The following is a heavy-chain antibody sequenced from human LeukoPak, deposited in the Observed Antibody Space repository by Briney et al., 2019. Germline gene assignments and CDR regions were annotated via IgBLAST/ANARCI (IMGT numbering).Heavy chain of an antibody. J-gene: IGHJ4*02. Sequence: GGSLRLSCAASGFTVSSYDMSWVRQAPGKGLEWVSLIYSGGSAYYADSVKGRFTISRDNAKNSLYLQMNSLRAEDTAVYYCARPRGVSGLYYFDYWGQGTLVTVSS. CDR3: ARPRGVSGLYYFDY. CDR2: IYSGGSA. V-gene: IGHV3-53*01. CDR1: GFTVSSYD. D-gene: IGHD6-25*01.